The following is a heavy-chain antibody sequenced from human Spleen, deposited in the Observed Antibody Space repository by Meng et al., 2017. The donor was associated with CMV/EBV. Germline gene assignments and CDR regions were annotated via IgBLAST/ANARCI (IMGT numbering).Heavy chain of an antibody. V-gene: IGHV3-23*01. CDR3: AKQTDILTGYSFSGGENNFDY. Sequence: GGSLRLSCAASGFTFSSYAMSWVRQAPGKGLEWVSAISGSGGRTDYADSVKGRFTISRDNSKNTLFLRMNSPRAEDTALYYCAKQTDILTGYSFSGGENNFDYWGQGTLVTVSS. CDR2: ISGSGGRT. D-gene: IGHD3-9*01. J-gene: IGHJ4*02. CDR1: GFTFSSYA.